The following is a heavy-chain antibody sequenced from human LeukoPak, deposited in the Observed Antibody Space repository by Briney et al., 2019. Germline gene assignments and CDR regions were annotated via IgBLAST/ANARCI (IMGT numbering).Heavy chain of an antibody. Sequence: SETLSLTCAVYGGSFSGYYWSWIRQPPGKGLEWIGEINHSGSTNYNPSLKSRVTISVDTSKNQFSLKLSSVTAADTAVYYCARDSDGPWGQGTLVTVSS. V-gene: IGHV4-34*01. CDR3: ARDSDGP. CDR1: GGSFSGYY. CDR2: INHSGST. D-gene: IGHD4-17*01. J-gene: IGHJ5*02.